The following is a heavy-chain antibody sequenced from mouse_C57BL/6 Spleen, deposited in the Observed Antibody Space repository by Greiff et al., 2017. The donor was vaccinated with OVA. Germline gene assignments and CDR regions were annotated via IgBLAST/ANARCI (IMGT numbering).Heavy chain of an antibody. V-gene: IGHV5-17*01. CDR2: ISSGSSTI. CDR3: ARGPYYAMDY. J-gene: IGHJ4*01. CDR1: GFTFSDYG. Sequence: DVKLVESGGGLVKPGGSLKLSCAASGFTFSDYGMHWVRQAPEKGLEWVAYISSGSSTIYYADTVKGRFTISRDNAKNTLFLQMTSLRSEDTAMYYCARGPYYAMDYWGQGTSVTVSS.